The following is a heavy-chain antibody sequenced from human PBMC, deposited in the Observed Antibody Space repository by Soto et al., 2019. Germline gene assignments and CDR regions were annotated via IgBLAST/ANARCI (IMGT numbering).Heavy chain of an antibody. CDR2: ISYDGSNK. V-gene: IGHV3-30*18. D-gene: IGHD6-13*01. J-gene: IGHJ6*02. CDR1: GFTFSSYG. Sequence: QVQLVESGGGVVQPGRSLRLSCAASGFTFSSYGMHWVRQAPGKGLEWVAVISYDGSNKYYADSVKGRFTISRDNSKNTLYLHMNSLRAEDTAVYYCAKELESAAAGHYYYCMDVWGQGTTVTVSS. CDR3: AKELESAAAGHYYYCMDV.